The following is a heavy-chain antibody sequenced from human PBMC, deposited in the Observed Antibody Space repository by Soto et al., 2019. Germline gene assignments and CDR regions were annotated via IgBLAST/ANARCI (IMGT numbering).Heavy chain of an antibody. D-gene: IGHD5-12*01. Sequence: QVQLQESGPGLVKPSGTLSLTCAVSGGSISSSNWWSWVRQPPGKGLEWIGEIYHSGSTNYNPSLKRRVTISVDKSKNQFSLKLCSVTAADTAVYYCARDHFGGRWLPRGTDAFDIWGQGTMVTVSS. CDR3: ARDHFGGRWLPRGTDAFDI. J-gene: IGHJ3*02. CDR1: GGSISSSNW. CDR2: IYHSGST. V-gene: IGHV4-4*02.